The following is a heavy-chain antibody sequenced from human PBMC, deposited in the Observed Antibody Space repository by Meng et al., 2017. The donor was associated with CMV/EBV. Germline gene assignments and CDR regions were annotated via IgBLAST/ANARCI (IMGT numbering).Heavy chain of an antibody. J-gene: IGHJ4*02. CDR2: INHSGST. Sequence: QWELHQVGAGLLKPSEPLSLTCAVDGGSFSGYYWSWIRQPPGKGLEWIGEINHSGSTNYNPSLKSRVTISVDTSKNQFSLKLSSVTAADTAVYYCARGGVEMATIGYYFDYWGQGTLVTVSS. D-gene: IGHD5-24*01. CDR3: ARGGVEMATIGYYFDY. CDR1: GGSFSGYY. V-gene: IGHV4-34*01.